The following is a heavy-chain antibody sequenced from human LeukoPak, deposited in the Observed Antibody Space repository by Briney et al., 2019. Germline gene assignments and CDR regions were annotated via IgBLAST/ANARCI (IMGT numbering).Heavy chain of an antibody. CDR2: IKSKTDGGAT. CDR1: GFTFSNAW. V-gene: IGHV3-15*01. Sequence: GGSLRLSCAASGFTFSNAWMSWVRQAPGKGLEWVGHIKSKTDGGATDYAAPVKGRFTISRDDSKNTLYLQMNSLKTEDTAVYFCATYYYASGKLFDPWGQGTLVTVSS. CDR3: ATYYYASGKLFDP. J-gene: IGHJ5*02. D-gene: IGHD3-10*01.